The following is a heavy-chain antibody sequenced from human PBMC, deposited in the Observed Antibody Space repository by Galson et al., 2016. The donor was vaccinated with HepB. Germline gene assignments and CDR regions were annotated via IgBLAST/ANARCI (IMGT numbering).Heavy chain of an antibody. CDR3: ASLIITGNGNFFDF. J-gene: IGHJ4*02. Sequence: ETLSLTCTVFGGSISASNYYWTWVRQPPGEGLEWIGSINYSGNTFYTAPLRFRVSMSVDTSESQFSLHLTSVTAADTAVYYCASLIITGNGNFFDFWGQGALVTVAS. V-gene: IGHV4-39*01. CDR1: GGSISASNYY. CDR2: INYSGNT. D-gene: IGHD3-22*01.